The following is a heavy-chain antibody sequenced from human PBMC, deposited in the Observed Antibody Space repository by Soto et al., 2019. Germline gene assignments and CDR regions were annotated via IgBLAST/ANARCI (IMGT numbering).Heavy chain of an antibody. D-gene: IGHD3-3*01. Sequence: PSETLSLTCAVSGGSISSGGYSWSWIRQPPGKGLEWIGYSYHSGSTYYNPSLKSRVTISVDRSKNQFSLKLSSVTAADTAVYYCARAYYYDFWSGYPGHWFDPWGQGTLVTVSS. J-gene: IGHJ5*02. V-gene: IGHV4-30-2*01. CDR1: GGSISSGGYS. CDR3: ARAYYYDFWSGYPGHWFDP. CDR2: SYHSGST.